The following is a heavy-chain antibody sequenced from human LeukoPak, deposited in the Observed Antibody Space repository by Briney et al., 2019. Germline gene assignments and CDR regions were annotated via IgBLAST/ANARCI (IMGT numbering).Heavy chain of an antibody. V-gene: IGHV1-18*01. CDR2: ISAYNGNT. Sequence: ASVNVSCTPSDYTFTTYGISWVRQAPGQGLEWMGWISAYNGNTNYAHKLHGRVTLTTDTSTSPANLDLSRLTSDEPAAHYFSRAGNKVVPAAMIDYWGQGTLVTVSS. CDR3: SRAGNKVVPAAMIDY. D-gene: IGHD2-2*01. CDR1: DYTFTTYG. J-gene: IGHJ4*02.